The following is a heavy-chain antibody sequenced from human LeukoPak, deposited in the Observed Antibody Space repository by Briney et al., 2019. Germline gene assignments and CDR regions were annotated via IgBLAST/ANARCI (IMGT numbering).Heavy chain of an antibody. CDR3: ARDGELYSGSKGLFDV. D-gene: IGHD1-26*01. CDR2: ISAYNGNT. CDR1: GYTFTSYG. V-gene: IGHV1-18*01. Sequence: ASVKVSCKASGYTFTSYGISWERQAPGQGLEWMGWISAYNGNTNYAQKLQGRVTMTTDTSTSTAYMELRSLRSDDTAVYYCARDGELYSGSKGLFDVWGQGTRVTVSS. J-gene: IGHJ3*01.